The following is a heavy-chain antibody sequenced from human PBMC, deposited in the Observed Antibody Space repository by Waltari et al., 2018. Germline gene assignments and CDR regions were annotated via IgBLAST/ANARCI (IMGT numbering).Heavy chain of an antibody. CDR1: GFTFSNYA. CDR2: IRYDGSNK. J-gene: IGHJ6*03. D-gene: IGHD4-17*01. V-gene: IGHV3-30*02. Sequence: QVQLVDSGGGEVQPGGSLRLSCAASGFTFSNYAMHWVRQAPGKGLEWVAFIRYDGSNKYYADSVKGRFTVSRDNSKNTLHLQMNSLRVEDTAVYYCAKGSTVTTIDYYYIDVWGKGTTVTVSS. CDR3: AKGSTVTTIDYYYIDV.